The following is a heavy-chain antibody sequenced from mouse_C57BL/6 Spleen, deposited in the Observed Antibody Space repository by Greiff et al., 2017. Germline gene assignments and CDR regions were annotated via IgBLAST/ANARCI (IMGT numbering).Heavy chain of an antibody. Sequence: VKLHQSGAELVKPGASVKLSCKASGYTFTEYTITWVKQRSGQGLEWIGWFYPGSGSIKYNEKFKAKATLTADKSSSTVYMELSRVTSEDSSVYFCARHERTNWDVAYWGQGTLVTVSA. CDR3: ARHERTNWDVAY. CDR1: GYTFTEYT. J-gene: IGHJ3*01. CDR2: FYPGSGSI. D-gene: IGHD4-1*01. V-gene: IGHV1-62-2*01.